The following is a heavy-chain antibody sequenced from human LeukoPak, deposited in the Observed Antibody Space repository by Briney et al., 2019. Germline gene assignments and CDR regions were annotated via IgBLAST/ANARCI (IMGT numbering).Heavy chain of an antibody. V-gene: IGHV3-23*01. Sequence: GGSLRLSCAASGFTFSSNAMSWVRQAPGKGLEWVSAISGSGGNTYYADSVKGRFTISRDNAKNSLYLQMNSLRAEDTAVYYCARGGDYGDVTDYWGQGTLVTVSS. CDR1: GFTFSSNA. D-gene: IGHD4-17*01. CDR2: ISGSGGNT. J-gene: IGHJ4*02. CDR3: ARGGDYGDVTDY.